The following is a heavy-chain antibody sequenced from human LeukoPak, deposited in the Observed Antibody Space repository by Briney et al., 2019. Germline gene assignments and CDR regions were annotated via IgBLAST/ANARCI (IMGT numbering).Heavy chain of an antibody. CDR2: INSGGTVT. J-gene: IGHJ4*02. CDR1: GFTFSDFW. Sequence: GGSLRLSCAASGFTFSDFWMHWVRQAPGKGLVWVSRINSGGTVTNYADSVKGRLTISRDNAKNTLYLQMNSLRAEDTAVYNCAREPPTNRDSSNYGNWGQGTLVTVSS. CDR3: AREPPTNRDSSNYGN. V-gene: IGHV3-74*01. D-gene: IGHD4-11*01.